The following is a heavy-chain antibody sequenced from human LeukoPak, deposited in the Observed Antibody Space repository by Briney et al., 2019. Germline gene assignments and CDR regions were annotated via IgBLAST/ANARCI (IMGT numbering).Heavy chain of an antibody. CDR2: ISSSSSYI. CDR3: ARDEEIESDYDILTGGVDY. Sequence: PGGSLRLSCAASGFTFSSYSMNWVRQAPGKGLEWVSSISSSSSYIYYADSVKGRFTISRDNAKNSLYLQMNSLRAEDTAVYYCARDEEIESDYDILTGGVDYWGQGTLVTVSS. J-gene: IGHJ4*02. V-gene: IGHV3-21*01. D-gene: IGHD3-9*01. CDR1: GFTFSSYS.